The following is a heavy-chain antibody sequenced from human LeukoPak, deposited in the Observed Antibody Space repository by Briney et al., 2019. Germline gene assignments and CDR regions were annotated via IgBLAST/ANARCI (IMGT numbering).Heavy chain of an antibody. J-gene: IGHJ4*02. Sequence: SVKVSCKASGGTFSSYAISWVRQAPGQGLEWMGGIIPIFGTANYAQKFQGRVTITADESTRTAYMDLSSLRSEDTAVYYCARSRGLGIAVATNRGGIYYFDYWGQGTLVTVSS. D-gene: IGHD6-19*01. CDR3: ARSRGLGIAVATNRGGIYYFDY. CDR2: IIPIFGTA. CDR1: GGTFSSYA. V-gene: IGHV1-69*13.